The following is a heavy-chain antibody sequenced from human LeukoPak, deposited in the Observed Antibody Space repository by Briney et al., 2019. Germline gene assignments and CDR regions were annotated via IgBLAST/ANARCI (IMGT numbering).Heavy chain of an antibody. V-gene: IGHV4-34*01. J-gene: IGHJ4*02. CDR3: ARIPKDWNYGFDY. CDR1: GGSFSGYY. D-gene: IGHD1-7*01. Sequence: SETLSLTCAVYGGSFSGYYWSWIRQPPGKGLEWIGEINHSGSTNYNPSLKSRVTISVDTSKNQFSLKLSSVTAADTAVYYCARIPKDWNYGFDYWGQGTLVTVSS. CDR2: INHSGST.